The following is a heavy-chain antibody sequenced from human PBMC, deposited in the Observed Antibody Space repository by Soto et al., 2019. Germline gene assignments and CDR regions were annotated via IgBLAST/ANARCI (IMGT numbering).Heavy chain of an antibody. J-gene: IGHJ4*02. Sequence: SETLSLTCAVYGGSFSGYYWSWIRQPPGKGLEWIGEINHSGSTNYNPSLKSRVTISVDTSKNQFSLKLSSVTAADTAVYYCARGVLRYFDWLLPSRYLDYWGQGTLVTVSS. CDR3: ARGVLRYFDWLLPSRYLDY. CDR2: INHSGST. CDR1: GGSFSGYY. D-gene: IGHD3-9*01. V-gene: IGHV4-34*01.